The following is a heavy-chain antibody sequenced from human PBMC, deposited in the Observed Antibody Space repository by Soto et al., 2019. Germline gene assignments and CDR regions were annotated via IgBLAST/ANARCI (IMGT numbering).Heavy chain of an antibody. D-gene: IGHD6-6*01. CDR3: ARSKSSSGYYYGMDV. CDR1: GYSFTSYW. Sequence: GESLKISCKGSGYSFTSYWISWVRQMPGKGLEWMGRIDPSDSYTNYSPSFQGHVTISADKSISTAYLQWSSLKASDTAMYYCARSKSSSGYYYGMDVWGQGTTVTVSS. V-gene: IGHV5-10-1*01. CDR2: IDPSDSYT. J-gene: IGHJ6*02.